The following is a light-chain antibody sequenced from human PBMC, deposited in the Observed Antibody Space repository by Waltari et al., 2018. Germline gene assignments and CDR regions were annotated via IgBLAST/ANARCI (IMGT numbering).Light chain of an antibody. J-gene: IGLJ2*01. CDR2: DVS. Sequence: QSALTQPASVSGSPGQSITISCTGTRSDVGGYNYVSWYQQHPDKVPKLIIYDVSNRPSGISNRFSGSKSGNTASLTISGLQAEDDADYFCGSYTSDSSVVFGGGTRLTVL. CDR1: RSDVGGYNY. V-gene: IGLV2-14*01. CDR3: GSYTSDSSVV.